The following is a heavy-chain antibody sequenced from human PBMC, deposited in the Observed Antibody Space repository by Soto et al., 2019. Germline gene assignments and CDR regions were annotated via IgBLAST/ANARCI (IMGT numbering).Heavy chain of an antibody. D-gene: IGHD3-10*01. CDR2: INHSGST. Sequence: PSETRSLAWAVDGGSFSGYYCSWIRQPPGKGLEWIGEINHSGSTNYNPSLKSRVTISVDTSKNQFSMKLSSVTAADTAVYYCARGGVAFDIWGQGTMVTVSS. V-gene: IGHV4-34*01. J-gene: IGHJ3*02. CDR3: ARGGVAFDI. CDR1: GGSFSGYY.